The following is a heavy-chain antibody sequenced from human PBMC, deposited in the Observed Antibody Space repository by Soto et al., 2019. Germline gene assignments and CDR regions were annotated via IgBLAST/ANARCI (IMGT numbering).Heavy chain of an antibody. CDR2: ISGSGGST. D-gene: IGHD2-15*01. J-gene: IGHJ4*02. CDR3: AKARVVVAATRPLYYFDY. V-gene: IGHV3-23*01. Sequence: PGGSLRLSCAASGFTFSSYAMSWVRQAPGKGLEWVSAISGSGGSTYYADSVKGRFTISRDNSKNTLYLQMNSLRAEDTAVYYCAKARVVVAATRPLYYFDYWGQGTQVTVSS. CDR1: GFTFSSYA.